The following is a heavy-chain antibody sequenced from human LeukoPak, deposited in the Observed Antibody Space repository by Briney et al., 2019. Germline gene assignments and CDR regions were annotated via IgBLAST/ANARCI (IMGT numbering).Heavy chain of an antibody. CDR3: AGDRRTSGWYAS. J-gene: IGHJ5*02. Sequence: GGSLRLSCVVSGFTVSGTYISWFRQTPGKGLEWVSVIFTTGTTYYADSVKGRFTLSRDNVENTVHLQMSSLTAEDTALYYCAGDRRTSGWYASWGQGTLVTVSS. CDR2: IFTTGTT. D-gene: IGHD6-19*01. CDR1: GFTVSGTY. V-gene: IGHV3-53*01.